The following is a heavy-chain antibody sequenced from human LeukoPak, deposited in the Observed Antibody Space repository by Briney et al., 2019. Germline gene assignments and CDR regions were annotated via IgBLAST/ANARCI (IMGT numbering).Heavy chain of an antibody. CDR1: GFTFSDYW. V-gene: IGHV3-7*01. CDR3: ARWAADSGIYYIAS. Sequence: GGPLRLFCAASGFTFSDYWMTWVRQAPGKGLQWVASIRQDANVKYYVDSVRGRFTISRDNAESSLHLQMNSLRVEDTAVYYCARWAADSGIYYIASWGQGSLVTVSS. J-gene: IGHJ4*02. D-gene: IGHD3-10*01. CDR2: IRQDANVK.